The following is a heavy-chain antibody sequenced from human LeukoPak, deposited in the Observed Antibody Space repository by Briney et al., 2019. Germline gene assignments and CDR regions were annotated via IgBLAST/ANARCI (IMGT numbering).Heavy chain of an antibody. CDR2: MNLNSGNT. CDR3: ARVYYDFWSGYYLDY. J-gene: IGHJ4*02. CDR1: GYTFTIYD. D-gene: IGHD3-3*01. Sequence: GASVKVSCKASGYTFTIYDITWVRQATGQGLEWMGWMNLNSGNTGDAQEFQGRVTMTRNTSISTAYMELSSLRSEDTAAYYCARVYYDFWSGYYLDYWGQGTLVTVSS. V-gene: IGHV1-8*01.